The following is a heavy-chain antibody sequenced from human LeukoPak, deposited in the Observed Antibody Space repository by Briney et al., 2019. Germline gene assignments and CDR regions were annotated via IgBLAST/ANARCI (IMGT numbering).Heavy chain of an antibody. Sequence: GGSLRLSCAASGFSFDDSAMIWVRQAPGKGLDWVSGISWNGDTTGYVDSVKGRFTISRDNAKNSLYLQMNSLRAEDTAVYYCAREDGIAAPFDYWGQGTLVTVSS. CDR3: AREDGIAAPFDY. CDR1: GFSFDDSA. V-gene: IGHV3-20*04. J-gene: IGHJ4*02. CDR2: ISWNGDTT. D-gene: IGHD6-13*01.